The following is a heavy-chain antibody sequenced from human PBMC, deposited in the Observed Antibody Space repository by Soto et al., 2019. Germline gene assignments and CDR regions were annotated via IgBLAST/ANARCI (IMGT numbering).Heavy chain of an antibody. CDR3: ARESEDLTSNFDY. CDR1: GFTFTRYS. CDR2: ISSTTNYI. Sequence: AVGSLRLSGAASGFTFTRYSMNWVRQAPGKGLEWVSSISSTTNYIYYADSMKGRFTVSRDNAKNSVYLDMNSLSAEDTAVYYCARESEDLTSNFDYWGQGTLVTVSS. V-gene: IGHV3-21*01. J-gene: IGHJ4*02.